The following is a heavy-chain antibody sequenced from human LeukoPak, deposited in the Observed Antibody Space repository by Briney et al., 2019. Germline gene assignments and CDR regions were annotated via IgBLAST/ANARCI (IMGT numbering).Heavy chain of an antibody. CDR1: GGSISSSSYY. D-gene: IGHD6-6*01. CDR3: ARYSSSFLLGYYYYYGMDV. CDR2: IYYSGST. J-gene: IGHJ6*02. Sequence: KTSETLSLTCTVSGGSISSSSYYWGWIRQPPGKGLEWIGSIYYSGSTYYNPSLKSRVTISVDTSKNQFSLKLSSVTAADTAVYYCARYSSSFLLGYYYYYGMDVWGQGTTVTVSS. V-gene: IGHV4-39*07.